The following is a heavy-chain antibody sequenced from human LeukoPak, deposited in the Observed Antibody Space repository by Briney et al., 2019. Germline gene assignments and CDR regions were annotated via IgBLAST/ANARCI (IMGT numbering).Heavy chain of an antibody. Sequence: SETLSLTCTVSGYSISSGYYWGWIRQPPGKGLEWIGIIYYSGSTYYNPSLKSRVTISVDTSKNQFSLKLSSVTAADTAVYYCARVESYYYGSGSYLDAFDIWGQGTMVTVSS. CDR3: ARVESYYYGSGSYLDAFDI. CDR2: IYYSGST. CDR1: GYSISSGYY. V-gene: IGHV4-38-2*02. J-gene: IGHJ3*02. D-gene: IGHD3-10*01.